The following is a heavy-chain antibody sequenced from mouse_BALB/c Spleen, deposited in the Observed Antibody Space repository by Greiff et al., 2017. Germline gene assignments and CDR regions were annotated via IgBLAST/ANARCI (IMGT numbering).Heavy chain of an antibody. D-gene: IGHD3-1*01. CDR3: TRGGAARARFLDY. Sequence: QVQLQQPGAELVKPGASVKLSCKASGYTFTSYYMYWVKQRPGQGLEWIGGINPSNGGTNFNEKFKSKATLTVDKTSSTAYMQLSSLTSEDSAVCYCTRGGAARARFLDYWGQGTTLTVSS. J-gene: IGHJ2*01. V-gene: IGHV1S81*02. CDR2: INPSNGGT. CDR1: GYTFTSYY.